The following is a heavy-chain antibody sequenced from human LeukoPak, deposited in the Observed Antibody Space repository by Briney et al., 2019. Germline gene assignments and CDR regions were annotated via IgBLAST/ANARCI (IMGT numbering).Heavy chain of an antibody. Sequence: KPGESLRLSCAASGFTFSDYYMSWVRQAPGKGLEWVSYISSSSSYTNYADSVKGRFTISRDNAKNSLYLQMNSLRAEDTAVYYCARIRASYSYGLDYWGQGTLVTVSS. CDR1: GFTFSDYY. V-gene: IGHV3-11*03. J-gene: IGHJ4*02. CDR3: ARIRASYSYGLDY. D-gene: IGHD5-18*01. CDR2: ISSSSSYT.